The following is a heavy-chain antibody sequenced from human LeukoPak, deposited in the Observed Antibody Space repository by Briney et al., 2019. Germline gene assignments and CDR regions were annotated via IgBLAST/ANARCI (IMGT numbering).Heavy chain of an antibody. CDR1: GYSFTTYR. D-gene: IGHD5-12*01. Sequence: GESLKISCKASGYSFTTYRIGRVHQMPGKGLEWMGIIYPGDSATKYSPSFQGQVTISADKYITTAYLQWNILKASDTAMYYCAIIAGGGYTLDYWGQGTLVTVSS. CDR2: IYPGDSAT. J-gene: IGHJ4*02. V-gene: IGHV5-51*07. CDR3: AIIAGGGYTLDY.